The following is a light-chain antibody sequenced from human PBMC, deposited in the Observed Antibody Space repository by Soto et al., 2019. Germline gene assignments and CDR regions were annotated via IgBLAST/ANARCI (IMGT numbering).Light chain of an antibody. V-gene: IGKV3-20*01. CDR1: QSVSSN. CDR2: GAS. CDR3: QHYGGPSWT. J-gene: IGKJ1*01. Sequence: EIVLTQSPGTLSLSPGERATLSCRAGQSVSSNLAWYQQKPGQAPRLLIYGASNRATGIPDKFSGSGCGTDFILTISRLEPDDFAEYYYQHYGGPSWTFGQGTKVDI.